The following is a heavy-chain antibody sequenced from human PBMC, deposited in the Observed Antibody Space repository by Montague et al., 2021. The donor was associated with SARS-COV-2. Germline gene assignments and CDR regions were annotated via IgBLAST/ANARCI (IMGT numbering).Heavy chain of an antibody. CDR2: IHHGGST. CDR3: ARLGDGVVPSPILGVGPYYSDYYIDV. D-gene: IGHD3-10*01. Sequence: SETLSLTCAVHGGSFSTYSWNWIRQPPGKGLEWIGEIHHGGSTNYNPSLKSRVTISADTSKNQFSLKLTSVAAADPAVYYCARLGDGVVPSPILGVGPYYSDYYIDVWGKGTPVNGSS. V-gene: IGHV4-34*01. CDR1: GGSFSTYS. J-gene: IGHJ6*03.